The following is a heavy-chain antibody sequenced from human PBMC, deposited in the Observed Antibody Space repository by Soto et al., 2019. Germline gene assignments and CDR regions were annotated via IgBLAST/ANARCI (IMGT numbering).Heavy chain of an antibody. CDR3: AREQSMVRGVIKYYYYGMDV. Sequence: SVKVSCKASGGTFSSYAISWVRQAPGQGLEWMGGIIPIFGTANYAQKFQGRVTIPADESTSAAYMELSSLRSEDTAVYYCAREQSMVRGVIKYYYYGMDVWGQGTTVTVSS. CDR1: GGTFSSYA. V-gene: IGHV1-69*13. J-gene: IGHJ6*02. CDR2: IIPIFGTA. D-gene: IGHD3-10*01.